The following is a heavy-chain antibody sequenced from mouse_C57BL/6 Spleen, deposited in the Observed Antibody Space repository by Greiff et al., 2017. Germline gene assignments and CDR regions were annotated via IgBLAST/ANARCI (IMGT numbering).Heavy chain of an antibody. Sequence: QVQLQQPGAEPVKPGASVKLSCKASGYTFTSYWMQWVKQRPGQGLEWIGEIDPSDSYTNYTQKFKGKATLTVDTSSSTAYMQLSSLTSEDSAVYYCARRSDYDVDWYFDVWGTGTTVTVSS. CDR2: IDPSDSYT. D-gene: IGHD2-4*01. V-gene: IGHV1-50*01. CDR3: ARRSDYDVDWYFDV. J-gene: IGHJ1*03. CDR1: GYTFTSYW.